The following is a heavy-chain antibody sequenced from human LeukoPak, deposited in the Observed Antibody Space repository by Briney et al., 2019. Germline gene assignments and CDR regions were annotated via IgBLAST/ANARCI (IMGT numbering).Heavy chain of an antibody. Sequence: PGWSLTLSCAASVFTFRNPWISLVRQAPAPGLECVGRIKSKTDGGTADYIAPVKGRFTFSRDDSINTLYLQMNSLKTEDTAVYYCTTGRYWGQGTLVTVSS. V-gene: IGHV3-15*01. CDR3: TTGRY. CDR2: IKSKTDGGTA. J-gene: IGHJ4*02. CDR1: VFTFRNPW.